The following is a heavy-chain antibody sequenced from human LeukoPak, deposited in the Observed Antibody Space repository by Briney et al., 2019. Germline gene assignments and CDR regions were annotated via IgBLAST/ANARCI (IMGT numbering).Heavy chain of an antibody. CDR2: ISYDGSNK. V-gene: IGHV3-30-3*01. J-gene: IGHJ4*02. CDR3: ARDYSGSYLDY. CDR1: GFTFSSYA. D-gene: IGHD1-26*01. Sequence: GGSLRLSCAASGFTFSSYAMHWVRQAPGKGLEWVAVISYDGSNKYYADSVKGRFTISRDNSKNTLYLQMNSLRAEDTAVYYCARDYSGSYLDYWGQGTLVTVSS.